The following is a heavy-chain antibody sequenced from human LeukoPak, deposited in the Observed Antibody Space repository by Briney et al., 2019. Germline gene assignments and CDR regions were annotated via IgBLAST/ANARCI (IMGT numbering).Heavy chain of an antibody. CDR2: MNPNSGNT. CDR3: ARGVYSSGWYNWFDP. CDR1: GYTFTGYY. D-gene: IGHD6-19*01. Sequence: ASVKVSCKASGYTFTGYYMHWVRQAPGQGLEWMGWMNPNSGNTGYAQKFQGRVTMTRNTSISTAYMELSSLRSEDTAVYYCARGVYSSGWYNWFDPWGQGTLVTVSS. J-gene: IGHJ5*02. V-gene: IGHV1-8*02.